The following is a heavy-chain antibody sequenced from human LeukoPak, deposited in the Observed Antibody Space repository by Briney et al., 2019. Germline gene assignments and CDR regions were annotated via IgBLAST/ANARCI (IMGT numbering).Heavy chain of an antibody. CDR1: GLTFRNYA. J-gene: IGHJ4*02. CDR3: ARIYYARGGHYYDY. Sequence: GGSLRLSGEASGLTFRNYAMPWVPQAPGEGLEYVSDITGDGGTTYYARSVKDRFTISRDNSKNTLYLQMGGLTAENMAVNYCARIYYARGGHYYDYWGQGTLVTVSS. V-gene: IGHV3-64*01. D-gene: IGHD3-22*01. CDR2: ITGDGGTT.